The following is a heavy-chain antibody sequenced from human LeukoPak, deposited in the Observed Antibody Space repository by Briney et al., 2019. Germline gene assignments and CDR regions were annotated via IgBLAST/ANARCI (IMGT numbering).Heavy chain of an antibody. J-gene: IGHJ4*02. CDR1: GGSISSYY. Sequence: SETLSLTCTVSGGSISSYYWSWIRQPAGKGLEWIGRIYTSGSTNYNPSLRSRVTMSVDTSKNQFSPKLSSVTAADTAVYYCARDQYYYDSSGYGGLYYFDYWGQGTLVTVSS. V-gene: IGHV4-4*07. CDR3: ARDQYYYDSSGYGGLYYFDY. CDR2: IYTSGST. D-gene: IGHD3-22*01.